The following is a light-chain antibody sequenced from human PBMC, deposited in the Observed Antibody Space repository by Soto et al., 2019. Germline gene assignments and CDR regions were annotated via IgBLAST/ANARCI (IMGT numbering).Light chain of an antibody. CDR1: QSINSW. J-gene: IGKJ1*01. V-gene: IGKV1-5*01. CDR2: DAS. CDR3: QQYTSYSWT. Sequence: QSPSTLSASIGDRVTITCRASQSINSWLAWYQQKPGKAPQILIYDASTLKSGVPSRFSASGSGTEFTLIISSLQPDDFATYYCQQYTSYSWTFGQGTKVDIK.